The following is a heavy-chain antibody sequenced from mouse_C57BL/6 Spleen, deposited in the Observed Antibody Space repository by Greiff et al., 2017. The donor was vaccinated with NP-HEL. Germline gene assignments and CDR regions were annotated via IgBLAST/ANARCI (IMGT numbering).Heavy chain of an antibody. V-gene: IGHV3-6*01. CDR2: ISYDGSN. Sequence: EVQLQESGPGLVKPSQSLSLTCSVTGYSITSGYYWNWIRQFPGNKLEWMGYISYDGSNNYNPSLKNRISITRDTSKNQFFLKLNSVTTEDTATYYCASGGLYYDYDGFAYWGQGTLVTVSA. D-gene: IGHD2-4*01. CDR1: GYSITSGYY. J-gene: IGHJ3*01. CDR3: ASGGLYYDYDGFAY.